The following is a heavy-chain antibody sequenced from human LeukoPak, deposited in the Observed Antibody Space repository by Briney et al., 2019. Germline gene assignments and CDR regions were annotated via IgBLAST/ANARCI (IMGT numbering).Heavy chain of an antibody. D-gene: IGHD6-19*01. Sequence: GSSVKVSFKASGGTFSSYAISWVRQAPGQGLEWMGGIIPIFGTANYAQKFQGRVTITADESTSTAYMELSSLRSEDTAVYYCARARLPGIAVAGTGTANYWGQGTLVTVSS. V-gene: IGHV1-69*01. CDR1: GGTFSSYA. J-gene: IGHJ4*02. CDR3: ARARLPGIAVAGTGTANY. CDR2: IIPIFGTA.